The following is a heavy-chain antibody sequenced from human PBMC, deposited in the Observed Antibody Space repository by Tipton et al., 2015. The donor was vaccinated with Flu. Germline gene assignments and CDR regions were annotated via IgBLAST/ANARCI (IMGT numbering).Heavy chain of an antibody. Sequence: LRLSCAASGFTFSSYSMNWVRQAPGKGLEWIGSIYCSGSTYYNPSLKSRVTISVDTSKNQFSLKLSSVTAADTAVYYCARHEAAAFDYWGQGTLVTVSS. D-gene: IGHD6-25*01. V-gene: IGHV4-39*01. J-gene: IGHJ4*02. CDR1: GFTFSSYSMN. CDR2: IYCSGST. CDR3: ARHEAAAFDY.